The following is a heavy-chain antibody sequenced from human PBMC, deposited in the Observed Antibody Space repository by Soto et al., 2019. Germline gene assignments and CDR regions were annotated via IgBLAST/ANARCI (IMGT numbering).Heavy chain of an antibody. CDR3: ARQNYDFWSGYYRTLDY. V-gene: IGHV4-39*01. CDR2: IYYSGST. D-gene: IGHD3-3*01. J-gene: IGHJ4*02. CDR1: GGSISSSSYY. Sequence: PSETLSLTCTVSGGSISSSSYYWGWIRQPPGKGLEWIGSIYYSGSTYYNPSLKSRVTISVDTSKNQFSLKLSSVTAADTAVYYCARQNYDFWSGYYRTLDYWGQGTLVTVSS.